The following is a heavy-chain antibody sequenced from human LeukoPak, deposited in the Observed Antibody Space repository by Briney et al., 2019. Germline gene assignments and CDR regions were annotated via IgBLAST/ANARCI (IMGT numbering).Heavy chain of an antibody. J-gene: IGHJ4*02. CDR1: GGSISSGSYY. CDR2: IYYSGST. D-gene: IGHD4-17*01. Sequence: SETLSLTCTVSGGSISSGSYYWGWIRQPPGKGLEWIGSIYYSGSTYYNPSLKSRVTISVDTSKNQFSLKLSSVTAADTAVYYCARFSTVTEGYWGQGTLVTVSS. V-gene: IGHV4-39*01. CDR3: ARFSTVTEGY.